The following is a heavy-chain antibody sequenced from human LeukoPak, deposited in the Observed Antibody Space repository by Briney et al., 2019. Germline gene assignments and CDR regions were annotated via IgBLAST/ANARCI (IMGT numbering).Heavy chain of an antibody. V-gene: IGHV3-23*01. D-gene: IGHD6-13*01. Sequence: GGSLRLSCAASGFTFSSYAMSWVRQAPGKGLEWVSAISGSGGSTYYADSVKGRFTISRDNSKNTLYLQMNSLRAEDTAVYYCVPSAAVLYYYGMDVWGQGTTVTVSS. CDR3: VPSAAVLYYYGMDV. CDR2: ISGSGGST. CDR1: GFTFSSYA. J-gene: IGHJ6*02.